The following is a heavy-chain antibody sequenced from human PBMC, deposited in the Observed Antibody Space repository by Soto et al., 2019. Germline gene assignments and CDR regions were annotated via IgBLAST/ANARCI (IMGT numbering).Heavy chain of an antibody. V-gene: IGHV1-18*01. Sequence: QVQLVQSGAEVKKPGASVKVSCKASGYTFNTYSISWVRQAPGQGLEWMGWISGYNGDTHYAQKFQGRVTMTTDTSTSTAYMELRSLRSDDTAMYYCERENVLSYVDTAMVDYFDYWRQGTLVTVSS. CDR1: GYTFNTYS. D-gene: IGHD5-18*01. CDR3: ERENVLSYVDTAMVDYFDY. CDR2: ISGYNGDT. J-gene: IGHJ4*02.